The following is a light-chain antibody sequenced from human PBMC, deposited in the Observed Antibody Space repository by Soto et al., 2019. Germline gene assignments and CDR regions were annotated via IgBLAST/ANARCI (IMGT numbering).Light chain of an antibody. CDR2: EAS. V-gene: IGKV3-11*01. Sequence: EIVVTQSPAILSVSPGERVTLSCRASQNVVTNLAWYQQRPGQAPRLLMYEASNRATGIPARFSGGGSGTDFTLTISSLEPEDFAVYYCQQRSDWPWTFGQGTKVDIK. CDR1: QNVVTN. CDR3: QQRSDWPWT. J-gene: IGKJ1*01.